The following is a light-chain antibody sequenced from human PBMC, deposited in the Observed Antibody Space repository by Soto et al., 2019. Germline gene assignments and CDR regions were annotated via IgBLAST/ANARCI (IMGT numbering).Light chain of an antibody. V-gene: IGLV2-14*01. Sequence: QSVLTQPASVSGSPGQSITISCTGTSSDVGGYNYVSWYQQHPGKAPKLMIYEVSNRPSGVSNRFSGSKSGNTASLTISGLQADYESYCYCRSLTSISTRYVFGTGTEV. CDR3: RSLTSISTRYV. J-gene: IGLJ1*01. CDR1: SSDVGGYNY. CDR2: EVS.